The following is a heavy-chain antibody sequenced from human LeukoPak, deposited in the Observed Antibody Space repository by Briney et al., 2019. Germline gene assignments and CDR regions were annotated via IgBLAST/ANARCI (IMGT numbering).Heavy chain of an antibody. J-gene: IGHJ4*02. D-gene: IGHD5-18*01. Sequence: SGPTLVKPTQTLTLTCTFSGFSLSTSGMCVSWIRQPPGKALEWLARIDWDDDKYYSTSLKTRLTISKDTSKNQVVLTMTNMDPVDTATYYCARIRERDGYSYGSFDYWGQGTLVTVSS. V-gene: IGHV2-70*11. CDR3: ARIRERDGYSYGSFDY. CDR1: GFSLSTSGMC. CDR2: IDWDDDK.